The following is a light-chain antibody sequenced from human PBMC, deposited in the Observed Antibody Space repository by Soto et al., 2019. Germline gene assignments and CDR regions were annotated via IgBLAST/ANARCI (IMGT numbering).Light chain of an antibody. CDR2: DAS. V-gene: IGKV3-11*01. CDR1: QSVSSY. CDR3: QQRSNWPPT. Sequence: ESVLTQTTPTLSLSPGERATLSCRASQSVSSYLAWYQQKPGQAPRLLIYDASNRATGIPARFSGSGSGTDFTLTISSLEPEDFAVYYCQQRSNWPPTFGQGTKVDIK. J-gene: IGKJ1*01.